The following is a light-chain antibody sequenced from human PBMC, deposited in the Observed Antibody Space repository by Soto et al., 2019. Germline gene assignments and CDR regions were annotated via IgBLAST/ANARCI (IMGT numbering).Light chain of an antibody. V-gene: IGKV1-5*01. CDR3: KQYNTYGT. Sequence: DIQMTQSPSTLSASVGDRVTITCRASQSISSWLAWYQQKAGKAPKLLIHDASSLESGVPSRFSGSGSGTEFTLTISSLQPDDFATYYCKQYNTYGTFGKGTKVEI. CDR2: DAS. J-gene: IGKJ1*01. CDR1: QSISSW.